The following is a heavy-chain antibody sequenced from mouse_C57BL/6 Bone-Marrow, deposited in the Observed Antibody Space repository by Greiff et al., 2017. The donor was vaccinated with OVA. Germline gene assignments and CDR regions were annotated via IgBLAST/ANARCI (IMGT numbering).Heavy chain of an antibody. CDR3: ARLTTVTDYFDY. D-gene: IGHD1-1*01. CDR1: GFTFSDYG. CDR2: ISSGSSTI. J-gene: IGHJ2*01. Sequence: EVQLKESGGGLVKPGGSLKLSCAASGFTFSDYGMHWVRQAPEKGLEWVAYISSGSSTIYYADTVKGRFTISRDNAKNTLFLQMTSLRSEDTAMYYCARLTTVTDYFDYWGQGTTLTVSS. V-gene: IGHV5-17*01.